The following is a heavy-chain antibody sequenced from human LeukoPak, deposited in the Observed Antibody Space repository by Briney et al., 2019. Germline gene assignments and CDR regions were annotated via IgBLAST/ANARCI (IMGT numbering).Heavy chain of an antibody. D-gene: IGHD2-2*01. Sequence: PGGSLRLSCAASGFTFSSYGMSWVRQAPGKGPEWVSVISGSGDNTYYGDSVKGRFTISRDNSKNTLYLQMSSLRADDTAVYYCARGVRVVVPAAYYFDYWGQGTLVTVSS. CDR2: ISGSGDNT. J-gene: IGHJ4*02. V-gene: IGHV3-23*01. CDR3: ARGVRVVVPAAYYFDY. CDR1: GFTFSSYG.